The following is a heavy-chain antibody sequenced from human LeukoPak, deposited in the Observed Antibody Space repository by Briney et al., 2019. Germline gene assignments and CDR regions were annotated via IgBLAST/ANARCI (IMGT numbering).Heavy chain of an antibody. D-gene: IGHD2-2*01. Sequence: GGSLRLSCAASGFAFSSSWMSWVRQAPGKGLEWVANIIQDGSAQYYVDSVKGRFTISRDNADNSLYLQMNSLRAEDTAVYYCAIDLFSCSSTSCYVYWGRGTLVTVSS. CDR1: GFAFSSSW. J-gene: IGHJ4*02. V-gene: IGHV3-7*01. CDR2: IIQDGSAQ. CDR3: AIDLFSCSSTSCYVY.